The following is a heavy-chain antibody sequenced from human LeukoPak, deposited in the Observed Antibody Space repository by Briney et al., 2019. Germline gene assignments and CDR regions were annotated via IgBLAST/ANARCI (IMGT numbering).Heavy chain of an antibody. Sequence: GGSLRLSCAASGFSFISYGMHWVRQAPGKGLEWVGVISDDGRSKDYADSVKGRFTISRDNSKDTLYLQVNSLRDEDTAVYYCAKRPSDYGDYVSYFDYWGQGTLVTVSS. J-gene: IGHJ4*02. CDR3: AKRPSDYGDYVSYFDY. D-gene: IGHD4-17*01. CDR1: GFSFISYG. V-gene: IGHV3-30*18. CDR2: ISDDGRSK.